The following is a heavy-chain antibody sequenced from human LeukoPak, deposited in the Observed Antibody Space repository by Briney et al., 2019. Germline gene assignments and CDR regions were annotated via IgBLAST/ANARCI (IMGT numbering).Heavy chain of an antibody. CDR1: GGTFSSYA. Sequence: SVKVSCKASGGTFSSYAISWVRQAPGQGLEWMGRIIPILGIANYAQKFQGRVTITADKSTSTAYMELSSLRSEDTAVYYCARDRTVTGYYYYYGMDVWGQGTTVTVSS. CDR2: IIPILGIA. D-gene: IGHD4-17*01. CDR3: ARDRTVTGYYYYYGMDV. V-gene: IGHV1-69*04. J-gene: IGHJ6*02.